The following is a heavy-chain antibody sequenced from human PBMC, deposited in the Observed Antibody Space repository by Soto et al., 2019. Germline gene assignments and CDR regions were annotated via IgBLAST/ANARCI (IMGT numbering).Heavy chain of an antibody. CDR1: GFTFDDYA. CDR2: ISWNSASM. V-gene: IGHV3-9*01. Sequence: PGGSLRLSCAASGFTFDDYAMHWVRQAPGKGLEWVSGISWNSASMDYADSVKDRFSISRDNAENSLYLQMNILKIEDTAFYYCARSFSDSYYALDFWGQGTLVTVSS. D-gene: IGHD1-26*01. J-gene: IGHJ4*02. CDR3: ARSFSDSYYALDF.